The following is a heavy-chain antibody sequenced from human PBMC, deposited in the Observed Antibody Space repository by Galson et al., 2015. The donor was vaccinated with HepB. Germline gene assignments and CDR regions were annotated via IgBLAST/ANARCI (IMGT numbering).Heavy chain of an antibody. Sequence: SLRLSCAASGFTFSGYAFNWVRQAPGKGLEWVAVTSCDGRNRYYADSVKGRFTISRDNSKTTLYLQMNSIRAEDTGLYYCAREGGQAAAGVDYWGQGTLGTVSS. CDR2: TSCDGRNR. V-gene: IGHV3-30*03. J-gene: IGHJ4*02. CDR1: GFTFSGYA. CDR3: AREGGQAAAGVDY. D-gene: IGHD6-13*01.